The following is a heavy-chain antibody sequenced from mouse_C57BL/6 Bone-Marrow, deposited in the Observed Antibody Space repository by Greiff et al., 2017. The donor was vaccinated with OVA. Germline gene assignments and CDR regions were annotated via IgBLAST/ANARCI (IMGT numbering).Heavy chain of an antibody. CDR1: GFTFSDYG. D-gene: IGHD2-5*01. CDR3: AIYSNYNAMDY. CDR2: ISSGSSTI. V-gene: IGHV5-17*01. Sequence: DVMLVESGGGLVKPGGSLKLSCAASGFTFSDYGMHWVRQAPEKGLEWVAYISSGSSTIYYADTVKGRFTISRDNAKNTLFLQMTSLRSDDTAMYYCAIYSNYNAMDYWGQGTSVTVSS. J-gene: IGHJ4*01.